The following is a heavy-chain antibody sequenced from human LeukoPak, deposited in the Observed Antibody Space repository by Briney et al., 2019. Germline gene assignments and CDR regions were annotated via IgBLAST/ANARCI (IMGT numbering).Heavy chain of an antibody. CDR2: INYSGNT. Sequence: PSETLSLTCTVSGGSINSYYWSWIRQPPEKGLEWIGYINYSGNTDYNPSLKSRVTISVDTSKNQFSLKVISVTAADTAVYYCAREGRQDYVYFDYWGQGTLVTVSS. V-gene: IGHV4-59*01. CDR1: GGSINSYY. J-gene: IGHJ4*02. D-gene: IGHD4-17*01. CDR3: AREGRQDYVYFDY.